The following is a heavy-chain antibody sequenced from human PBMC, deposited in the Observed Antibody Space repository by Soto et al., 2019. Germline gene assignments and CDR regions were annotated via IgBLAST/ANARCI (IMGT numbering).Heavy chain of an antibody. Sequence: SETLSLTCTVSGGSISSGGYYWSWIRQHPGKGLEWIGYIYYSGSTYYNPSLKSRVTISVDTSKNQFSLKLSSVTAADTAVYYCARVDTIFGVVKLDYWGQGTLVTVSS. D-gene: IGHD3-3*01. CDR3: ARVDTIFGVVKLDY. CDR1: GGSISSGGYY. J-gene: IGHJ4*02. CDR2: IYYSGST. V-gene: IGHV4-31*03.